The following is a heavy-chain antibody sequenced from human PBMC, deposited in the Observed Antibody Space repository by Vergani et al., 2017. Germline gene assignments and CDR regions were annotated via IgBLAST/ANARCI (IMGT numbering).Heavy chain of an antibody. CDR3: VKDHPVFEE. J-gene: IGHJ4*02. Sequence: QVQLVESGGGVAEPGVSLRLLCAASGLPFSTYGMHWVRQAPGKGLEWVAFIQKDGIDKFYADSVRGRFTIFRDISKNTLYLEMNSLSAEDTALYHCVKDHPVFEEWGRGTLVSGS. V-gene: IGHV3-30*02. CDR2: IQKDGIDK. CDR1: GLPFSTYG.